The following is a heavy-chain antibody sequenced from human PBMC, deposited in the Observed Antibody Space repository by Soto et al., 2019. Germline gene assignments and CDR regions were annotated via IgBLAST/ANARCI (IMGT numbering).Heavy chain of an antibody. V-gene: IGHV3-11*01. CDR1: GFTFSDYY. Sequence: GGSLRLSCAASGFTFSDYYMSWIRQAPGKGLEWVSYISSSGSTIYYADSVKGRFTISRDNAKNSLYLQMNSLRAEDTAVYYCARDVEEEYSGYDYGGGFDPWGQGTLVTVSS. D-gene: IGHD5-12*01. J-gene: IGHJ5*02. CDR3: ARDVEEEYSGYDYGGGFDP. CDR2: ISSSGSTI.